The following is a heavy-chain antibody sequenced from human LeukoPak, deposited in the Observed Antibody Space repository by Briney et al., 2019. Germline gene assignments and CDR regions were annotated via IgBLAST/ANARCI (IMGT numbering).Heavy chain of an antibody. CDR3: ARSSSSMVDY. J-gene: IGHJ4*02. Sequence: GGSLRLSCAASGFTFSTYSMNWVRQAPGKGLEWVSSISSSSSYIYYADSVKGRFTISRDNAKNSLYLQMNSLRAEDTAVYYCARSSSSMVDYWGQGTLVTVSS. D-gene: IGHD6-6*01. V-gene: IGHV3-21*01. CDR1: GFTFSTYS. CDR2: ISSSSSYI.